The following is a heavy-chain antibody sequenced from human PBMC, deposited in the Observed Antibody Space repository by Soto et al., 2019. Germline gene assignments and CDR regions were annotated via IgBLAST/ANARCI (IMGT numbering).Heavy chain of an antibody. Sequence: GGSLRLSCAASGFIFNDYCMSWIRQAPGKGLEWLSNISGSSGSKKYADAGKGRFTISRDNAKKSLYLEMHSLRAEDTAVYYCARYAAEVTTFFDHWGQGTLVTVSS. CDR1: GFIFNDYC. D-gene: IGHD4-17*01. CDR2: ISGSSGSK. CDR3: ARYAAEVTTFFDH. J-gene: IGHJ4*02. V-gene: IGHV3-11*06.